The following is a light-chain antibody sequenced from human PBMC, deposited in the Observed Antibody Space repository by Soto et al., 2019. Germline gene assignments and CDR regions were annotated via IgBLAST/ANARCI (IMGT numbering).Light chain of an antibody. CDR3: QSSDDTGDYYL. Sequence: SYELTQPPSVSVSPGQTARITCSGDELSKQYSFWYQQKPGQAPVLVIYKDTERASGIPERFSGSSSGTTVTLTISGVRAEDEATYYCQSSDDTGDYYLFGTGTKGTVL. CDR2: KDT. V-gene: IGLV3-25*02. J-gene: IGLJ1*01. CDR1: ELSKQY.